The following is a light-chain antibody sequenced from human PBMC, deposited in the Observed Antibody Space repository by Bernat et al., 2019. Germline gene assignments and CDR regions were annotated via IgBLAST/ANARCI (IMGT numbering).Light chain of an antibody. CDR2: KAS. J-gene: IGKJ3*01. V-gene: IGKV1-5*03. CDR3: QQYNNWPPVT. Sequence: DIQMTQSPSTLSASVGDRVTITCRASQSISSWLAWYQQKPGKAPKLLIYKASSLESGVPSRFSGSGSGTEFTLTITSLQPEDFGIYFCQQYNNWPPVTFGPGTKVGVK. CDR1: QSISSW.